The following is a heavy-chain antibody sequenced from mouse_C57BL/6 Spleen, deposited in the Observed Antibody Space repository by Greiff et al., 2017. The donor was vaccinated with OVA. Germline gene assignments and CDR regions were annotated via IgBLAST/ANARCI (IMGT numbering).Heavy chain of an antibody. J-gene: IGHJ4*01. CDR2: INPSTGGT. CDR3: ARGYYGSSLYAMDY. CDR1: GYSFTGYY. D-gene: IGHD1-1*01. V-gene: IGHV1-42*01. Sequence: EVQLQQSGPELVKPGASVKISCKASGYSFTGYYMNWVKQSPEKSLEWIGEINPSTGGTTYNQKFKAKATLTVDKSSSTAYMQLKSLTSEDSAVYYCARGYYGSSLYAMDYWGQGTSVTVSS.